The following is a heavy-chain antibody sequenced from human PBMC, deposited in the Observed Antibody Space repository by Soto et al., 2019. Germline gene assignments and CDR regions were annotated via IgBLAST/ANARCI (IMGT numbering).Heavy chain of an antibody. V-gene: IGHV1-18*01. CDR1: GYTFTSYG. D-gene: IGHD2-15*01. CDR3: ARERYCSGGSCFDP. J-gene: IGHJ5*02. Sequence: GASVKVSCKASGYTFTSYGISCVRQAPGQGLEWMGWISAYNGNTNYAQKLQGRVTMTTDTSTSTAYMELRSLRSDDTAVYYCARERYCSGGSCFDPWGQGTLVTVSS. CDR2: ISAYNGNT.